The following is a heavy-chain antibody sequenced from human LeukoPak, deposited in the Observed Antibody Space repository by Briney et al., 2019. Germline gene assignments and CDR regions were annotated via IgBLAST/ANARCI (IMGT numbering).Heavy chain of an antibody. J-gene: IGHJ4*02. Sequence: PGGSLRLSCAASGFTFSTFGMHWVRQAPGKGLEWVAFIRFDGSNEYYADSVKGRFTISRDNSKNTLYLQMNGLRAEDTAVYYCAKSDQRLPDDWGQGTLVTVSS. CDR3: AKSDQRLPDD. CDR2: IRFDGSNE. CDR1: GFTFSTFG. V-gene: IGHV3-30*02. D-gene: IGHD2-2*01.